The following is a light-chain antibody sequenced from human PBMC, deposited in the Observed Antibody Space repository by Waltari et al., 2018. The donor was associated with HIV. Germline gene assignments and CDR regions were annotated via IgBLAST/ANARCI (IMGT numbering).Light chain of an antibody. CDR3: ASWDDGLRGHV. Sequence: QSGLTQPPSASGTPGQRLSISCAGNNSNIGSNFVFWYRQLPGAAPTLLVYRNNPRPSGVGYRFSGSRSGASASLVISGLRVEDEADYYCASWDDGLRGHVFGSGTTVSV. CDR2: RNN. V-gene: IGLV1-47*01. CDR1: NSNIGSNF. J-gene: IGLJ1*01.